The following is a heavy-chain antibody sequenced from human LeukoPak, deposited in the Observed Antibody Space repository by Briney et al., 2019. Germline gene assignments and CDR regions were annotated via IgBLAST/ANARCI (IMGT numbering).Heavy chain of an antibody. CDR2: ISGSGGST. CDR3: AKVVGDYVSYYYYGMDV. V-gene: IGHV3-23*01. D-gene: IGHD4-17*01. Sequence: GGSLRLSCAASGFTFSSYAMSWVRQAPGKGLEWVSAISGSGGSTYYADSVKGRFTISRDNSKNTLYLQMNSLRAEDTAVYYCAKVVGDYVSYYYYGMDVWGQGTTVTVSS. J-gene: IGHJ6*02. CDR1: GFTFSSYA.